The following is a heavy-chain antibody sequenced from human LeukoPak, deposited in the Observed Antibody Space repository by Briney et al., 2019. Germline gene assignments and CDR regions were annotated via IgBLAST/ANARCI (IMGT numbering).Heavy chain of an antibody. CDR2: IYYSGST. CDR1: GGSISSYY. Sequence: SETLSLTCTVSGGSISSYYCSWIRQPPGKGLEWIGYIYYSGSTNYNPSLKSRLTISVDTSKNQFSLKLSSVTAADTAVYYCARRSGSYRNFDYWGQGTLVTVSS. CDR3: ARRSGSYRNFDY. J-gene: IGHJ4*02. V-gene: IGHV4-59*01. D-gene: IGHD1-26*01.